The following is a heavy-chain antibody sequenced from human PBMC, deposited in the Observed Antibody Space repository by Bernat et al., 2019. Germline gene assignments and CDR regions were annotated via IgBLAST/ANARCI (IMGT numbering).Heavy chain of an antibody. Sequence: QVQLQQSGPGLVKPSQTLSLTCAISGDSVSSNSAAWNWIRQSPSRGLEWLGRTYYRSKWYNDYAVSVKSRITSNPDTSNTQFSLQLNVVAAEDAAVYYCTRDTSSGWVNWFDPWGQGTLVTVSS. D-gene: IGHD6-19*01. CDR1: GDSVSSNSAA. CDR3: TRDTSSGWVNWFDP. J-gene: IGHJ5*02. V-gene: IGHV6-1*01. CDR2: TYYRSKWYN.